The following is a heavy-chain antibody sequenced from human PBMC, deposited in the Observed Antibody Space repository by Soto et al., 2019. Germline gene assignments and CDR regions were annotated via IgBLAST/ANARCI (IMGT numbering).Heavy chain of an antibody. D-gene: IGHD6-13*01. CDR2: IYHNGRT. CDR3: ARVSATGTRWFDP. V-gene: IGHV4-31*03. CDR1: GASMNSGAYY. J-gene: IGHJ5*02. Sequence: QVQLQESGPRLVKPSQTLSLTCTVSGASMNSGAYYWSWVRQPPGKGLEWIGYIYHNGRTYNNPSLMSRVTMSLDTSKNQFSLKLNSVSAADTAVYYCARVSATGTRWFDPWGQGTLVTVSS.